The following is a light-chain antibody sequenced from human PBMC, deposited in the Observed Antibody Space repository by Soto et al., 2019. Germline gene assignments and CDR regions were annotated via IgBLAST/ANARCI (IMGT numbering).Light chain of an antibody. CDR2: DVS. J-gene: IGLJ2*01. Sequence: QSALTQPASVSGSPGQSITISCTGTSSDVGGYDFVSWYQQYPGKAPKLMIYDVSNRPSGVSNRFSGSKSSNTASLTISGLQAEDEADYYCSSFTSSSPLVVFGGGTKLTVL. CDR3: SSFTSSSPLVV. CDR1: SSDVGGYDF. V-gene: IGLV2-14*01.